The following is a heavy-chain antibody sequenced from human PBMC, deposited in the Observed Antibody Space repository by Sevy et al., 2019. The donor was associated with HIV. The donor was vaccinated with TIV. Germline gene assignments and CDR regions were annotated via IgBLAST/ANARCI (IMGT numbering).Heavy chain of an antibody. V-gene: IGHV3-30*19. D-gene: IGHD2-15*01. CDR3: ARDPDGSGHKFDY. CDR2: TLHDESDK. Sequence: GGFLRLSCAASGFDFSNYVMHWVRQTPGKGLEWVAVTLHDESDKFYADSVKGRFTIFRDNSKNTLFLQMNSLTVEDTAVYYCARDPDGSGHKFDYWGQGTLVTVSS. J-gene: IGHJ4*02. CDR1: GFDFSNYV.